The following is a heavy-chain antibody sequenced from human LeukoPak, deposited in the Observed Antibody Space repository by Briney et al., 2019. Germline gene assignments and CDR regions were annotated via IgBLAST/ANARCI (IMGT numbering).Heavy chain of an antibody. CDR2: ISYDGSNK. J-gene: IGHJ4*02. Sequence: GGSQRLSCAASGFTFSSHAMSWVRQAPGKGLEWVAVISYDGSNKYYADSVKGRFTISRDNSKNTLYLQMNSLRAEDTAVYYCARGGRRELRFLEWLLSPFDYWGQGTLVTVSS. V-gene: IGHV3-30-3*01. CDR1: GFTFSSHA. CDR3: ARGGRRELRFLEWLLSPFDY. D-gene: IGHD3-3*01.